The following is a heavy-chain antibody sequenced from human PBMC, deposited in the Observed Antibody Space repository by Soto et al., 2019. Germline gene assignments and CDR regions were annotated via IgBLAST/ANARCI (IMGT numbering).Heavy chain of an antibody. Sequence: ASVKVSCKASGGTFSSYTISWVRQAPGQGLEWMGRIIPILGIANYAQKFQGRVTMTTDTSTSTAYIELRSLRSDDTAVYYCAKVENSAYDSVSFDYWGLGTLVTVSS. D-gene: IGHD3-10*01. CDR2: IIPILGIA. J-gene: IGHJ4*02. CDR1: GGTFSSYT. CDR3: AKVENSAYDSVSFDY. V-gene: IGHV1-69*02.